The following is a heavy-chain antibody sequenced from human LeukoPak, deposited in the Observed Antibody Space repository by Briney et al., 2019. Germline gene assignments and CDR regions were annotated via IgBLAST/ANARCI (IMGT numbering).Heavy chain of an antibody. J-gene: IGHJ4*02. Sequence: MSGGSLRLSCAASAFTFSSYSMKWVRQAQGRGREWVSSISSSSRHIKYADSVKDRLTIYRDNAKNSLYVQMNSLRAEDTAVYDCARREGGSGSYLYYWGQGTLVTVSS. CDR3: ARREGGSGSYLYY. CDR2: ISSSSRHI. CDR1: AFTFSSYS. V-gene: IGHV3-21*01. D-gene: IGHD3-10*01.